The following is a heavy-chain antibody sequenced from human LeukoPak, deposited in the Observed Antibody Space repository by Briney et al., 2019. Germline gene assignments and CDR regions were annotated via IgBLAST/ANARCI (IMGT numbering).Heavy chain of an antibody. J-gene: IGHJ4*02. CDR1: GFTFSSYS. Sequence: GSLRLSCAASGFTFSSYSMNWVRQAPGKGLEWVSSISSSSSYIYYADSVKGRFTISRDNAKNSLYLQMNSLRAEDTAVYYCARAPRGCSGGSCYSADYWGQGTLVTVSS. CDR3: ARAPRGCSGGSCYSADY. CDR2: ISSSSSYI. D-gene: IGHD2-15*01. V-gene: IGHV3-21*01.